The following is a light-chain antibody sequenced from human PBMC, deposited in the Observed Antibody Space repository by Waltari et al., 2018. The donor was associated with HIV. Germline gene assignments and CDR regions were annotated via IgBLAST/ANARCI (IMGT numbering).Light chain of an antibody. V-gene: IGKV3-15*01. CDR3: QQYYNWPPWT. CDR1: QSVAPS. Sequence: EIVLTQSPVTLSVSPVDRVTLSCRASQSVAPSLAWYQQKPGPAPRLLSYAASTRGNGVPVRFSASGSETEFTLTISSLQSEDFGVYFCQQYYNWPPWTFGRGTKV. J-gene: IGKJ1*01. CDR2: AAS.